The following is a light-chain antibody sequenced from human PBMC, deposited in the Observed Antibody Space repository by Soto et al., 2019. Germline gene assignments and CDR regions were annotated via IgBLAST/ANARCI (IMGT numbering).Light chain of an antibody. J-gene: IGKJ2*01. Sequence: DIQMTQSPSSLSASVGDRVTISCRPSQTIANYLNWYQHKPGNAPKLLIYAASSLQTGVPSRFSGSGSGTDFTLTINSLQPEDFATYFCHQSHSSPYTFGQGTRLDIK. CDR2: AAS. V-gene: IGKV1-39*01. CDR3: HQSHSSPYT. CDR1: QTIANY.